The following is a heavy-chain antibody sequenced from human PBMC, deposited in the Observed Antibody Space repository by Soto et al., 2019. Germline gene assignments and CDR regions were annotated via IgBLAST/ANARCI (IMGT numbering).Heavy chain of an antibody. D-gene: IGHD5-12*01. V-gene: IGHV4-31*03. CDR2: IYYSGST. CDR1: GGSISSGGNY. Sequence: QVQLQESGPGLVKPSQTLSLTCTVSGGSISSGGNYWSCIRQHPGKGLEWIGYIYYSGSTYYNPSLKSGVTISVDTSKNQFSLKLSSVTAADTAVYYCARICGDGYNHSGFDYWGQSTLVTVSS. CDR3: ARICGDGYNHSGFDY. J-gene: IGHJ4*02.